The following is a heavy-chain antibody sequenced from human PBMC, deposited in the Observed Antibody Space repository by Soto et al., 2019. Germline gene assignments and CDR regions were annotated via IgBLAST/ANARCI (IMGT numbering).Heavy chain of an antibody. CDR1: GGSISNYY. CDR3: ARAWAAAGKGRFDP. CDR2: IYTSGST. Sequence: SEDLSLTRAVSGGSISNYYWSWIRQPAGKGLEWIGRIYTSGSTNYNPSLKSRVTMSVDTSKNQFSLKLSSVTAADTAVYYCARAWAAAGKGRFDPWGQGTLVTVSS. D-gene: IGHD6-13*01. J-gene: IGHJ5*02. V-gene: IGHV4-4*07.